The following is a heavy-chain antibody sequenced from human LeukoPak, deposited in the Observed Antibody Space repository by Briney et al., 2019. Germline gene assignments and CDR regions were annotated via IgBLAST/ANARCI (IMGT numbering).Heavy chain of an antibody. CDR1: GYTFTSYG. CDR3: AGGSYFDY. CDR2: ISPYNDNT. J-gene: IGHJ4*02. V-gene: IGHV1-18*01. Sequence: ASVKVSCKASGYTFTSYGISWVRQAPGQGLEWMGWISPYNDNTNYAQKLQGRVTMTTDTSTTTAYMELRGLRSDDTAVYYCAGGSYFDYWGQGTLVTVSS.